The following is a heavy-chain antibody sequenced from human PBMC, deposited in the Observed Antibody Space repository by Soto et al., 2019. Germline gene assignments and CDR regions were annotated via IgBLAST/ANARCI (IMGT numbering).Heavy chain of an antibody. D-gene: IGHD3-3*02. CDR3: ARGPPFLP. J-gene: IGHJ5*02. CDR2: IYHSGSI. CDR1: GGSISSGGYS. V-gene: IGHV4-30-2*01. Sequence: SETLSLTCTVSGGSISSGGYSWSWIRQPPGKGLEWIGYIYHSGSIYYNPSLKSRVTISVDRSKNQFSLKLSSVTAADTAVYYCARGPPFLPWGQGTLVTVSP.